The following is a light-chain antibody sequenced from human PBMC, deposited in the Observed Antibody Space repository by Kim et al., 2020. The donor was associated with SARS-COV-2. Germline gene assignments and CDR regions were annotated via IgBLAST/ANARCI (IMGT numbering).Light chain of an antibody. CDR3: NSRDSSDPVV. V-gene: IGLV3-19*01. CDR1: SLRSYY. J-gene: IGLJ2*01. Sequence: SSELTQDPAVSVALGQTVRITCQGDSLRSYYASWYQQKPGQAPVLVIYGKNNRPSGIPDRFSGSSSGNTDSLTITGAQAEDDADYYCNSRDSSDPVVFGGGTKLTVL. CDR2: GKN.